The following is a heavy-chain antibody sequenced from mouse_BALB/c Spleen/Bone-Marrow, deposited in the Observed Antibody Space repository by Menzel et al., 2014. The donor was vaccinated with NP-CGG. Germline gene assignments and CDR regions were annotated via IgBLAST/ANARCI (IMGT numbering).Heavy chain of an antibody. J-gene: IGHJ2*01. D-gene: IGHD2-14*01. CDR1: GFNIKDTY. CDR2: IDPANGNT. Sequence: EVQLQQSGAELVKPGASVRLSCTASGFNIKDTYIHWVKQRPEQGLEWIRRIDPANGNTKYDPKFQGKATITADTSSNTAYLQLSSLTSEDTAVYYCASYRLRTYFDYWGQGITLTVFS. V-gene: IGHV14-3*02. CDR3: ASYRLRTYFDY.